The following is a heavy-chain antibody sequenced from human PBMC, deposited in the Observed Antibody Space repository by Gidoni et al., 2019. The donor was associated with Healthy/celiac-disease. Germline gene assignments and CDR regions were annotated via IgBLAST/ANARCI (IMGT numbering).Heavy chain of an antibody. Sequence: QVQLVESGGGVVQPGRSLRLSCAASGFTFSSYGMHWVRQAPGKGLEWVAVISYDGSNKYYADSVKGRFTISRDNSKNTLYLQMNSLRAEDTAVYYCAKDSGNNDFDYWGQGTLVTVSS. V-gene: IGHV3-30*18. D-gene: IGHD1-1*01. CDR2: ISYDGSNK. J-gene: IGHJ4*02. CDR1: GFTFSSYG. CDR3: AKDSGNNDFDY.